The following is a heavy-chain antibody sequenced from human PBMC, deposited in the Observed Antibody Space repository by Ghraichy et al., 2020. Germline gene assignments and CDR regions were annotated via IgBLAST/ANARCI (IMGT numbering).Heavy chain of an antibody. CDR1: GFTFSSYA. CDR2: ITGSGDNT. J-gene: IGHJ3*02. V-gene: IGHV3-23*01. CDR3: AKYSSHWWNDVLDI. Sequence: GGSLRLSCAASGFTFSSYAMGWVRQAPGKGLEWVSAITGSGDNTQYADSVKGRFTFSRDNSKNTLYLQLSSLRAEDTAVYYCAKYSSHWWNDVLDIWGPRDNGHRLF. D-gene: IGHD2-8*02.